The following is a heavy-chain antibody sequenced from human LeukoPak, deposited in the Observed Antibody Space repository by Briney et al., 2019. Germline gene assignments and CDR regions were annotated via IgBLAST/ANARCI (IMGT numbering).Heavy chain of an antibody. CDR2: ISGYGGST. D-gene: IGHD3-22*01. CDR1: GFTFDDYA. Sequence: GGSLRLSCAASGFTFDDYAMHWVRQAPGKGLEWVSLISGYGGSTYYADSVKGRFTISRDNSKNSLYLQMNILRTEDTASYYCAKDLYYYDSSGYYSPDYWGQGTLVTVSS. J-gene: IGHJ4*02. V-gene: IGHV3-43*02. CDR3: AKDLYYYDSSGYYSPDY.